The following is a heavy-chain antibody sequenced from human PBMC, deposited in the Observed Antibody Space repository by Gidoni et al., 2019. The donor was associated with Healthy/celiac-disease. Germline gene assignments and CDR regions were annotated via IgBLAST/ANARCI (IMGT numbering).Heavy chain of an antibody. Sequence: EVQLVESGGGLVQPGRSLRLSCAASGFTFDYYAMPCVRQAPGKGLELVSGISWNSGSIGYEDSVKGRFTISRDNAKNSLYLQMNSLRAEDTALYYCAKVISGSGYPETRSGAFDIWGQGTMVTVSS. CDR3: AKVISGSGYPETRSGAFDI. J-gene: IGHJ3*02. CDR2: ISWNSGSI. D-gene: IGHD3-22*01. CDR1: GFTFDYYA. V-gene: IGHV3-9*01.